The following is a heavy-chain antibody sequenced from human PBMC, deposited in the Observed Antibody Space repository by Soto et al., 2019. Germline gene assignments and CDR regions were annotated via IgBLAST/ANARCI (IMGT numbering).Heavy chain of an antibody. CDR2: ISPIFGTA. D-gene: IGHD3-22*01. J-gene: IGHJ6*02. CDR1: GGTFSSYA. V-gene: IGHV1-69*01. CDR3: ARVVVITTSYVYYYYGMEV. Sequence: QVQLVQSGAEVKKPGSSVKVSCKASGGTFSSYAISWVRQAPGQGLEWMGGISPIFGTANYAQKFQGRVTITADESTSTAYMERSSLRSDDTAVYFCARVVVITTSYVYYYYGMEVWGQWTTVTVSS.